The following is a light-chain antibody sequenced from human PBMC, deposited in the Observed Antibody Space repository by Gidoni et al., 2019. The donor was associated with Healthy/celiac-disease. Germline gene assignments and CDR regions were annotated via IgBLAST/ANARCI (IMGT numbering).Light chain of an antibody. CDR1: QSISSW. CDR2: NAS. Sequence: DIQMNQSPSTLSASVGDRVTITCRDSQSISSWLAWYQQKPGKAPKILIYNASSLESGVPSRFSGSGSGTEFTLTISSLQPDDFATYYCQQYNSYSYTFGQGTKLEIK. CDR3: QQYNSYSYT. V-gene: IGKV1-5*03. J-gene: IGKJ2*01.